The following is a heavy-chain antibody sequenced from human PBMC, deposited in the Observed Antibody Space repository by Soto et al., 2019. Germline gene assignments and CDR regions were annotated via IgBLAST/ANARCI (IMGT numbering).Heavy chain of an antibody. V-gene: IGHV3-23*01. J-gene: IGHJ4*02. CDR1: GFTFSSYA. D-gene: IGHD6-19*01. CDR2: ISGSGVST. Sequence: EVQLLESGGGLVQPGGSLRLSCAASGFTFSSYAMSWVRQAPGKGLEWVSAISGSGVSTYYADSVKGRFNISIDNSKNTLYLQMNSLRAEDTAVYYCSKEEGYSSGWTPFDYWGQGTLVTVSS. CDR3: SKEEGYSSGWTPFDY.